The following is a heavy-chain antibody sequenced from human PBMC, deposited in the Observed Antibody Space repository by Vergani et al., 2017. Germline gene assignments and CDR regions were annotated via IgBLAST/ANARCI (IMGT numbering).Heavy chain of an antibody. CDR2: IDPGDSET. J-gene: IGHJ1*01. CDR1: GYSFPNYW. V-gene: IGHV5-51*01. CDR3: ARHVGAAGTSGGVQD. Sequence: EVQLVPSGAEVKKPGESLKISCKGSGYSFPNYWIGWVRKMPGKGLEWMGIIDPGDSETRYSPSFQGQVTISSDKSISTAYLQWSSLKASDTAMYYCARHVGAAGTSGGVQDWGQGTMVTVSS. D-gene: IGHD6-13*01.